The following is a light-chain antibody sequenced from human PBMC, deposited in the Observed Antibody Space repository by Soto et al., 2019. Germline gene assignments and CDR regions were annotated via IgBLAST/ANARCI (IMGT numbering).Light chain of an antibody. J-gene: IGLJ1*01. CDR3: CSYAGSDVLV. Sequence: QAVLSQPGSVCGSPGQAIAISCTGSNTDIGNYKIVSWYQQHPGKAPKLIIYEVTKRPSGVSNRFSGSKSGNTASLTISGLQAEEEADYHCCSYAGSDVLVFGSGTKVTVL. CDR1: NTDIGNYKI. V-gene: IGLV2-23*02. CDR2: EVT.